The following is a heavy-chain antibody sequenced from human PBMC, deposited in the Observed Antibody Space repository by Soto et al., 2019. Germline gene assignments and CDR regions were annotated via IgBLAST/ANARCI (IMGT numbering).Heavy chain of an antibody. D-gene: IGHD5-18*01. J-gene: IGHJ4*02. CDR1: GFTVSSNY. V-gene: IGHV3-53*01. CDR3: ARAEPDPIQLWPGNFDY. Sequence: EVQLVESGGGLIQPGGSLRLSCAASGFTVSSNYMSWVRQAPGKGLEWVSVIYSGGSTYYADSVKGRFTISRDNSKNTLYLQMNSLRAEDTAVYYCARAEPDPIQLWPGNFDYWGQGTLVTVSS. CDR2: IYSGGST.